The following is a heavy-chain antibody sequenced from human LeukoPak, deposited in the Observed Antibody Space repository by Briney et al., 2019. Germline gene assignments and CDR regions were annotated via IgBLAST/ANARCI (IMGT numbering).Heavy chain of an antibody. CDR3: AKGYRLFGVVINSFDY. J-gene: IGHJ4*02. CDR2: ISYDGSNR. V-gene: IGHV3-30*18. Sequence: HPGGSLRLSCAASGFTFSSYGMHWVRQAPGKGLEWVAVISYDGSNRYYADSVKGRFTISRDTSKNTLYLQMNSLRAEDTAVYYCAKGYRLFGVVINSFDYWGQGTLVTVSS. D-gene: IGHD3-3*01. CDR1: GFTFSSYG.